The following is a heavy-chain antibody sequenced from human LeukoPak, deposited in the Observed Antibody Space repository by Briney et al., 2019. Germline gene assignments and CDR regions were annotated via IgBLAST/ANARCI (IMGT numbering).Heavy chain of an antibody. J-gene: IGHJ6*03. D-gene: IGHD2-2*01. CDR1: GGSISSYY. CDR2: IYYIGST. Sequence: SSETLSLTCTVSGGSISSYYWSWIRQPPGKGLEWIGYIYYIGSTNYNPSLKSRVTISVDTSKNQFSLKLSSVTAADTAVYYCARVATGIVVVPAAMHYYYYMDVWGKGTTVTVSS. CDR3: ARVATGIVVVPAAMHYYYYMDV. V-gene: IGHV4-59*01.